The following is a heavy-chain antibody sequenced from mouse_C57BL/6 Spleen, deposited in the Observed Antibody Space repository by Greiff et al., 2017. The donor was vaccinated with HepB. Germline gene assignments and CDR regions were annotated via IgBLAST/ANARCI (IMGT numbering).Heavy chain of an antibody. Sequence: EVKLMESGAELVKPGASVKLSCTASGFNIKDYYMHWVKQRTEQGLEWIGRIDPEDGETKYAPKFQGKATITADTSSNTAYLQLSSLTSEDTAVYYCARKDYYGSSYWYFDVWGTGTTVTVSS. V-gene: IGHV14-2*01. J-gene: IGHJ1*03. D-gene: IGHD1-1*01. CDR1: GFNIKDYY. CDR2: IDPEDGET. CDR3: ARKDYYGSSYWYFDV.